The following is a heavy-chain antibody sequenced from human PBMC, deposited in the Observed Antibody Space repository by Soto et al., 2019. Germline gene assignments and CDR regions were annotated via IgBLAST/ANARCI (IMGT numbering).Heavy chain of an antibody. CDR3: AKDRRYSSSFVDFDY. D-gene: IGHD6-6*01. Sequence: PSETLSLTCAVYGGSFSGYYWSWIRQPPGKGLEWIGEINHSGSTNYNPSLKSRVTISVDTSKNQFSLKLSSVTAADTAVYYCAKDRRYSSSFVDFDYWGQGTLATVSS. V-gene: IGHV4-34*01. CDR2: INHSGST. CDR1: GGSFSGYY. J-gene: IGHJ4*02.